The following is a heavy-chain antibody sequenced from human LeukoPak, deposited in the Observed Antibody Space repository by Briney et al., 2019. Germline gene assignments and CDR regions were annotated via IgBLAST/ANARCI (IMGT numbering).Heavy chain of an antibody. V-gene: IGHV3-53*01. CDR2: LYRGGQT. D-gene: IGHD6-13*01. CDR1: GLSVNNSY. Sequence: GGSLRLSCAVSGLSVNNSYINWIRQAPGKGLEWVSVLYRGGQTYYADSVKGRFTISRDNSKNTLFLQMNSLRVEDTAVYYCARGNLIGHSSSWYLFDYWGQGALVTVSS. CDR3: ARGNLIGHSSSWYLFDY. J-gene: IGHJ4*02.